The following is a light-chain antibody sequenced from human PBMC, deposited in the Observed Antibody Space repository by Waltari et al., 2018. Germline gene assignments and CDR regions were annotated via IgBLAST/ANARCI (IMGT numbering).Light chain of an antibody. CDR1: SSDVGGFDY. CDR2: DVN. CDR3: SSYTSRNTLL. Sequence: QSALTQPASVSGSPGQSITISCTGTSSDVGGFDYVPWYQQHPNKAPKLLIYDVNNRPSGVSNRFSGSKSGNTASLTISVLQAEDEADYYCSSYTSRNTLLFGGGTKLTAL. J-gene: IGLJ2*01. V-gene: IGLV2-14*03.